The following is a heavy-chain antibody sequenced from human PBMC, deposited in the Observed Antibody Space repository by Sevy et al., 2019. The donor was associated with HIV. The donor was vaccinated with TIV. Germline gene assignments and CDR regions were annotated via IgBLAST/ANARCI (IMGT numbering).Heavy chain of an antibody. V-gene: IGHV3-15*01. J-gene: IGHJ4*02. CDR1: GITVSDAV. Sequence: GGSLRLSCAASGITVSDAVMTWVRQAPGKGVEWIGRIKTKVDGGATGYAAPVRGGFTISRDDSKDTLYLQMNSLKTEDTAMYYCAAGRVRDYWGQGTLVTVSS. D-gene: IGHD1-1*01. CDR2: IKTKVDGGAT. CDR3: AAGRVRDY.